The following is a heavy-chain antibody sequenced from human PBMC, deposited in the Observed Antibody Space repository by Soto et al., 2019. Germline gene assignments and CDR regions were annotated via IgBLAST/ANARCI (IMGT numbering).Heavy chain of an antibody. CDR1: GYTFSNYY. V-gene: IGHV1-46*01. CDR3: ARATRSGSPHFDH. D-gene: IGHD5-12*01. CDR2: INPSGDST. J-gene: IGHJ4*02. Sequence: GASVKVSCKGAGYTFSNYYMHWVRQAPGQGLEWMGIINPSGDSTSYAQEFQGRVTMTRETSTSTLYTELSSLRSEDTAVYYCARATRSGSPHFDHWGQGTLVTVSS.